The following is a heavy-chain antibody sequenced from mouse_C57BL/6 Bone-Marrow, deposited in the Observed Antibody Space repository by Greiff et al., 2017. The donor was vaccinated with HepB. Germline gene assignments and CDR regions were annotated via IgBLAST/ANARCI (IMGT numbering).Heavy chain of an antibody. Sequence: QVHVKQSGAELVKPGASVKVSCKASGYTFTSYWMHWVKQRPGQGLEWIGRIHPSDSDTNYNQKFKGKATLTVDKSSSTAYMQLRSLTSEDSAVYYCARLGGAAYGGQGTLVTVSA. D-gene: IGHD4-1*01. V-gene: IGHV1-74*01. CDR3: ARLGGAAY. J-gene: IGHJ3*01. CDR1: GYTFTSYW. CDR2: IHPSDSDT.